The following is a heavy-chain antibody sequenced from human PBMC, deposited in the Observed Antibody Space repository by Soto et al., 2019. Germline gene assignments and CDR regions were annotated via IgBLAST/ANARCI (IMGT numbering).Heavy chain of an antibody. V-gene: IGHV4-59*12. J-gene: IGHJ3*02. CDR1: GGSISSYY. D-gene: IGHD2-2*01. CDR2: IYYSGST. CDR3: ARASVAVVVPAAIFWAFDI. Sequence: SETLSLTCTVSGGSISSYYWSWIRQPPGKGLEWIGYIYYSGSTNYNPSLKSRVTISVDTSKNQFSLKLSSVTAADTAVYYCARASVAVVVPAAIFWAFDIWGQGTMVTVS.